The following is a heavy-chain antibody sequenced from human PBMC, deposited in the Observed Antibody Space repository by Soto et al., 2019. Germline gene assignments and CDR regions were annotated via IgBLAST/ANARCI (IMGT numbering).Heavy chain of an antibody. J-gene: IGHJ5*02. Sequence: PSETLSLTCTVSGGTISSWYWSWIRQPPGKGLEWIGSIYYSGSTYYNPSLKSRVTISVDTSKNQFSLKLSSVTAADTAVYYCATQEVGGSYVYTFDPWGQGTLVTVSS. V-gene: IGHV4-59*05. CDR3: ATQEVGGSYVYTFDP. CDR1: GGTISSWY. D-gene: IGHD1-26*01. CDR2: IYYSGST.